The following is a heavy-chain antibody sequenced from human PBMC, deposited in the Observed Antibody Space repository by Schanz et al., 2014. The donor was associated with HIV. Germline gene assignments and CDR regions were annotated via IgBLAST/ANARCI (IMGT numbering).Heavy chain of an antibody. CDR3: VKRGSEAYSDTWFADS. D-gene: IGHD3-10*01. J-gene: IGHJ4*02. Sequence: EVQLLQSGGNLVHPGGSLRLSCAASGFTFRETVVSWVRQAPGKGLEWIASISSTSTYRFYAASVKGRFTISRDNSEDTLYLQMNSLGVDDSAMYYCVKRGSEAYSDTWFADSWGQGTLVTVSS. CDR1: GFTFRETV. V-gene: IGHV3-23*01. CDR2: ISSTSTYR.